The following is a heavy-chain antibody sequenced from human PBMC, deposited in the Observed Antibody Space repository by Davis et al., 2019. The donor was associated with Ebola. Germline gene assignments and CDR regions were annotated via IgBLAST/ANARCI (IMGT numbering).Heavy chain of an antibody. CDR1: VITISSYA. Sequence: GESLIISCTYSVITISSYAMTWVRQAPGKGLEWVSAISGSGSSTYYADSVRGRFTISRDNSKNTLSLEMTYLRAEDSAVYYCARGDGYNYFDSWGQGTLVTVSS. J-gene: IGHJ4*02. CDR2: ISGSGSST. CDR3: ARGDGYNYFDS. V-gene: IGHV3-23*01. D-gene: IGHD5-24*01.